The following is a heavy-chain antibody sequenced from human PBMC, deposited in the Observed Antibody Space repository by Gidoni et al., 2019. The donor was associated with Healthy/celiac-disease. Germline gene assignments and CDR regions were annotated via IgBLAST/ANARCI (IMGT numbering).Heavy chain of an antibody. CDR1: GGSISSSSYY. V-gene: IGHV4-39*01. J-gene: IGHJ4*02. D-gene: IGHD3-3*01. CDR3: ARHKYYDFWSGPLPHYFDY. CDR2: IYYSGST. Sequence: QLQLQESGPGLVKPSETLSLTCTVSGGSISSSSYYWGWIRQPPGKGLEWIGSIYYSGSTYHNPSLKSRVTISVDTSKNQFSLKLSSVTAADTAVYYCARHKYYDFWSGPLPHYFDYWGQGTLVTVSS.